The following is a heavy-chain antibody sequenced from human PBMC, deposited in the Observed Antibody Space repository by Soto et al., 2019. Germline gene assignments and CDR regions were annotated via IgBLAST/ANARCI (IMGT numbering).Heavy chain of an antibody. J-gene: IGHJ4*02. V-gene: IGHV4-39*01. CDR2: IYYSGST. CDR1: GGSISSSSYY. D-gene: IGHD3-3*01. Sequence: SETLSLTCTVSGGSISSSSYYWGWIRQPPGKGLEWIGSIYYSGSTYYNPSLKSRVTISVDTSKNQFSLKLSSVTAADTAVYYCASGLVYDFWSGYPKYYFDYWGQGTLVTVS. CDR3: ASGLVYDFWSGYPKYYFDY.